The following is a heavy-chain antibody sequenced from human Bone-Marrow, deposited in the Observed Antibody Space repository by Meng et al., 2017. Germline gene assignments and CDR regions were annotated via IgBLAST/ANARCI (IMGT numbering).Heavy chain of an antibody. CDR2: INTYNGKT. CDR1: GYTLSSDG. J-gene: IGHJ4*02. CDR3: ATRGNPYLNC. V-gene: IGHV1-18*01. Sequence: QGQLVQCGAGVKKPGASVKVSCEASGYTLSSDGFSWVRQAPGQGLEWLGWINTYNGKTDYAQKFQGRITMTTDTFTSTAYMELRSLRSDDTAVYYCATRGNPYLNCWGQGTLVTVSS.